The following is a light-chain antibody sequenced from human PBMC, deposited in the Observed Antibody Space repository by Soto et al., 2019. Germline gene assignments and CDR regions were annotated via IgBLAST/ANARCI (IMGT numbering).Light chain of an antibody. CDR1: SSDVGGYNY. CDR3: SSYTASSTYV. J-gene: IGLJ1*01. Sequence: QSVLTQPASMSGSPGHSITISCTGTSSDVGGYNYVSWYQHHPGKAPKLMIFDVSNRPSGVSNRFSGSKSGNTASLTISGLQAEDEDDYYCSSYTASSTYVFGTGNKVTVL. CDR2: DVS. V-gene: IGLV2-14*03.